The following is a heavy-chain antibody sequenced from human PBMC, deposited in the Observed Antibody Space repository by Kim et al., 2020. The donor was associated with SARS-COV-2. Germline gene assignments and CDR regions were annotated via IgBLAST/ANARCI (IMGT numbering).Heavy chain of an antibody. D-gene: IGHD3-22*01. CDR3: ASGHSSGYSMSGVDY. CDR2: INHSGST. CDR1: GGSFSGYY. J-gene: IGHJ4*02. V-gene: IGHV4-34*01. Sequence: SETLSLTCAVYGGSFSGYYWSWIRQPPGKGLEWIGEINHSGSTNYNPSLKSRVTISVDTSKNQFSLKLSSVTAADTAVYYCASGHSSGYSMSGVDYWGQGTLVTVSS.